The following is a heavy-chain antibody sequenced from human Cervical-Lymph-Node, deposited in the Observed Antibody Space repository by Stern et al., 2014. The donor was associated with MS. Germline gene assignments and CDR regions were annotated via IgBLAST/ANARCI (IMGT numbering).Heavy chain of an antibody. V-gene: IGHV2-5*02. D-gene: IGHD2-2*01. J-gene: IGHJ4*02. Sequence: ESGPTLVKPTQTLTLTCTFSGFSLGTSGVGVGWIRQPPGKALEWLAFIYWDDSKRYSPSLKNRLTITKDTSKNQVVLTMNNMDPVDTATFYCATHAPGVVPAALDYWGQGTLVTVS. CDR1: GFSLGTSGVG. CDR2: IYWDDSK. CDR3: ATHAPGVVPAALDY.